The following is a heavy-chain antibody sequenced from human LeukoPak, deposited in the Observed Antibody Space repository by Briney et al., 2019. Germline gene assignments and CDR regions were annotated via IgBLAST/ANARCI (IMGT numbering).Heavy chain of an antibody. CDR3: ARIPAYYYDSSGYYWFDY. CDR1: GFTFSNYA. Sequence: GASLRLSCAASGFTFSNYAMSWVRQAPGKGLEWVSAITGSGGNTYYADSVKGRFTISRDNSKNTLYLQMNSLRAEDTAVYYCARIPAYYYDSSGYYWFDYWGQGTLVTVSS. CDR2: ITGSGGNT. J-gene: IGHJ4*02. V-gene: IGHV3-23*01. D-gene: IGHD3-22*01.